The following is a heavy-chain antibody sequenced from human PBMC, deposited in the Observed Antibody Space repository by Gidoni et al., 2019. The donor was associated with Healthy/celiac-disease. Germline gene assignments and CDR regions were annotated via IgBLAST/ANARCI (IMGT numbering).Heavy chain of an antibody. Sequence: EVQLLESGGGLVQPGGSLRLSCAASVLTFSSSAMSWVRQAPGKGLELVSAISGSGGSTYYADSVKGRFTISRDNSKNTLYLQMNSLRAEDTAVYYCAKGLTTVTPYYFDYWGQGTLVTVSS. V-gene: IGHV3-23*01. D-gene: IGHD4-17*01. J-gene: IGHJ4*02. CDR1: VLTFSSSA. CDR2: ISGSGGST. CDR3: AKGLTTVTPYYFDY.